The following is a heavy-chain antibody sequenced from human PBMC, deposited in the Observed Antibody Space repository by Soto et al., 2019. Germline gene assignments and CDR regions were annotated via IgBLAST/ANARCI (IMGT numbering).Heavy chain of an antibody. D-gene: IGHD6-13*01. Sequence: ETLSLTCTVSGGSISSYYWSWIRQPPGKGLEWIGYIYYSGSTNYNPSLKSRVTISVDTSKNQFSLKLSSVTAADTAVYYCARHRVAASGYTFDYCGQRTLVTVSS. J-gene: IGHJ4*02. CDR1: GGSISSYY. V-gene: IGHV4-59*08. CDR2: IYYSGST. CDR3: ARHRVAASGYTFDY.